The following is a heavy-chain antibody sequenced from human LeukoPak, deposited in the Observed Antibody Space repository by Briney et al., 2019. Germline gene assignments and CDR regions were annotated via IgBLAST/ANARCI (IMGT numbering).Heavy chain of an antibody. V-gene: IGHV3-20*04. CDR3: ARDQDIVVVPAVRRGYYYYGMDV. CDR2: INWNGGST. CDR1: GFTFDDYG. D-gene: IGHD2-2*01. Sequence: GGSLRLSCAASGFTFDDYGMSWVRQAPGKGPEWVSGINWNGGSTGYADSVKGRFTISRDNAKNSLYLQMNSLRAEDTALYYCARDQDIVVVPAVRRGYYYYGMDVWGQGTTVTVSS. J-gene: IGHJ6*02.